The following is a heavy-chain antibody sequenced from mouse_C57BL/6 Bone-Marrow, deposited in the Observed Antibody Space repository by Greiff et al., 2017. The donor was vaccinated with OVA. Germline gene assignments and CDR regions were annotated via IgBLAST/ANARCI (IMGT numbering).Heavy chain of an antibody. J-gene: IGHJ2*01. CDR3: AKNGGDYVHRGWYFGC. CDR1: GFSLTSYG. D-gene: IGHD1-1*02. V-gene: IGHV2-5*01. CDR2: IWRGGST. Sequence: VQLQESGPGLVQPSQSLSITCTVSGFSLTSYGVHWVRQSPGKGLEWLGVIWRGGSTDYNAAFMSRLSITKDNSKSQVFFKMNSLQADDTAIYYCAKNGGDYVHRGWYFGCWGQGTTLTVSS.